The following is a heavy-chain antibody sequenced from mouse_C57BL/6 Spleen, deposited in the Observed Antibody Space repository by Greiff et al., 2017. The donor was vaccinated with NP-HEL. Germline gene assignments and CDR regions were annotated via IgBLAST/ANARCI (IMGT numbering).Heavy chain of an antibody. D-gene: IGHD2-4*01. CDR2: IRSKSNNYAT. J-gene: IGHJ1*03. CDR3: VRHDYDPYWYFDV. V-gene: IGHV10-1*01. Sequence: EVQLVESGGGLVQPKGSLKLSCAASGFSFNTYAMNWVRQAPGEGLEWVARIRSKSNNYATYYADSVKDRFTISRDDSESMLYLQMNNLKTEDTAMYYCVRHDYDPYWYFDVWGTGTTVTVSS. CDR1: GFSFNTYA.